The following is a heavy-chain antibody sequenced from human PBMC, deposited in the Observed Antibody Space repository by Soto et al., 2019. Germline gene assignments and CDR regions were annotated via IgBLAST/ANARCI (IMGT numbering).Heavy chain of an antibody. CDR3: ARGSGDIVATIRGGIDY. CDR1: GGSISSGGYY. V-gene: IGHV4-31*02. Sequence: SETLSLTCTVSGGSISSGGYYWSWIRQHPGKGLEWIGYIYYSGSTYYNPSLKSRVTISVDTSKNQFSLKLSSVTAAATAVYYCARGSGDIVATIRGGIDYWGQGTLVTVSS. CDR2: IYYSGST. D-gene: IGHD5-12*01. J-gene: IGHJ4*02.